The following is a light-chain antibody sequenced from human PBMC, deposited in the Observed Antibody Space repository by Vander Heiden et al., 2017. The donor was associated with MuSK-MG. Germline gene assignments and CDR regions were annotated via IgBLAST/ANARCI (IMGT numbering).Light chain of an antibody. CDR1: QGIGGA. J-gene: IGKJ3*01. V-gene: IGKV1-13*02. CDR2: DAS. Sequence: AIQLTQSPSSLSASVGDRVTITCRASQGIGGALAWYRQKAGNAPKLLIYDASSLESGVPSRFSGSGSGTEFTLTISSLQPEDFATYYCQQFKAYPHTVGPGTKSG. CDR3: QQFKAYPHT.